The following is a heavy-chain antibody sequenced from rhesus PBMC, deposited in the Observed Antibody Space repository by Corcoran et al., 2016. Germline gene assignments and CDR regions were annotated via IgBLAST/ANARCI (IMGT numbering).Heavy chain of an antibody. J-gene: IGHJ2*01. CDR2: IYGGSGST. CDR3: ARVSYNPPVLQYLDLGLWYFDI. D-gene: IGHD3-3*01. V-gene: IGHV4-143*01. CDR1: GGPISAYYF. Sequence: QVQLQESGPGLVKPSETLSLTCAVSGGPISAYYFSSWIRPPPGKGPEWIGQIYGGSGSTYYNPSLKSRVTVSKDTSKNQFSLKLSSVTAADTAVYYCARVSYNPPVLQYLDLGLWYFDIWGPGTPITISS.